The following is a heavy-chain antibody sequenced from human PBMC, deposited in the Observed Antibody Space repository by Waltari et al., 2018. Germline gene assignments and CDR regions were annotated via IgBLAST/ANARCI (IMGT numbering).Heavy chain of an antibody. D-gene: IGHD3-22*01. V-gene: IGHV4-34*01. J-gene: IGHJ4*02. CDR1: GPTFNVYY. CDR2: INHSGNT. CDR3: ARASITMIVVVVFDY. Sequence: VQLQQWGAGLLKPSETLSLTCAVDGPTFNVYYWSWIHQSPGKGLEWIGEINHSGNTNYNPSLRSRVAISVDTPKKQFSLKVTSVSAADTAVYYCARASITMIVVVVFDYWGQGTLVTVSS.